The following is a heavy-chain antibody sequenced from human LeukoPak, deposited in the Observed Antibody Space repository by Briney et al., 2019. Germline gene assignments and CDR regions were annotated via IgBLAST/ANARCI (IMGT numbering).Heavy chain of an antibody. CDR3: AKFSSCSSTSCYFYGMDV. J-gene: IGHJ6*02. D-gene: IGHD2-2*01. CDR1: GFTFSSYA. V-gene: IGHV3-23*01. Sequence: GGSLRLSCAASGFTFSSYAVSWVRQAPGKGLEWVSAISGSGGSTYYADSVKGRSTISRDNSKNTLYLQMNSLRAEDTAVYYCAKFSSCSSTSCYFYGMDVWGQGTTVTVSS. CDR2: ISGSGGST.